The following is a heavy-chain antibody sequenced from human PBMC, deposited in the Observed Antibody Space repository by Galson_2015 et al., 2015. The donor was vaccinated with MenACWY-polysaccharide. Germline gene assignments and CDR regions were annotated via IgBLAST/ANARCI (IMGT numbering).Heavy chain of an antibody. V-gene: IGHV3-30-3*01. J-gene: IGHJ4*02. Sequence: SLRLSCAGSGFTFSSYAMHWVRQAPGKGLEWVAVISYDGTNKYYADSVKGRFTISRDNSKKTLSLQMSGLRLEDSAIFYCARDYCDRTTCPPGFDYWGQGTLVTVSS. CDR1: GFTFSSYA. CDR2: ISYDGTNK. D-gene: IGHD2-2*01. CDR3: ARDYCDRTTCPPGFDY.